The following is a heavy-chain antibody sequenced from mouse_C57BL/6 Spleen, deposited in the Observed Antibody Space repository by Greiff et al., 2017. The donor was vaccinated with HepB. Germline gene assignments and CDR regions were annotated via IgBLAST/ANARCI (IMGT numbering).Heavy chain of an antibody. CDR2: ISYDGSN. D-gene: IGHD1-1*01. Sequence: DVQLQESGPGLVKPSQSLSLTCSVTGYSITSGYYWNWIRQFPGNKLEWMGYISYDGSNNYNPSLKNRISITRDTSKNQFFLKLNSVTTEDTATYYCASYYYSGGFDYWGQGTTLTVSS. CDR1: GYSITSGYY. J-gene: IGHJ2*01. V-gene: IGHV3-6*01. CDR3: ASYYYSGGFDY.